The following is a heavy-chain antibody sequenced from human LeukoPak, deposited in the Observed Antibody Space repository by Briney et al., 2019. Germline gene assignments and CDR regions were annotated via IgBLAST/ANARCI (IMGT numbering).Heavy chain of an antibody. D-gene: IGHD5-18*01. V-gene: IGHV3-15*07. CDR1: GLTVTNAW. Sequence: GGSLRLSCAASGLTVTNAWMHWFRQAPGKGLEWVGRIKRRSDGGTTDFAAPVKGRFSISRDDSKNTLYLQMSSLKTEDTAVYFCAHRDTAMVRVDYWGQGTLVTVSS. CDR3: AHRDTAMVRVDY. CDR2: IKRRSDGGTT. J-gene: IGHJ4*02.